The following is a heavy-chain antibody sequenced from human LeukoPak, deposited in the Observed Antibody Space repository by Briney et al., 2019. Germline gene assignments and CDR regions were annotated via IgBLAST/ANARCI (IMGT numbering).Heavy chain of an antibody. CDR3: AREEYSSSSNRFDP. D-gene: IGHD6-6*01. CDR1: GYTFTVYY. J-gene: IGHJ5*02. CDR2: INPNSGGT. Sequence: ASVKVSCKSSGYTFTVYYMHWMRQAPGQGLELMGGINPNSGGTNYAQKFQGRVTMTRDTSISTAYMELSRLRSDDTAVYYCAREEYSSSSNRFDPWGQGTLVTVSS. V-gene: IGHV1-2*02.